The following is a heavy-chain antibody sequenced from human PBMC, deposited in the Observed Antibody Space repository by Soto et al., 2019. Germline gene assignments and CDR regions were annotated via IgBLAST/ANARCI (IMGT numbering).Heavy chain of an antibody. CDR3: ARGGYCSSTSCSLFDY. CDR2: IRQDGSQK. D-gene: IGHD2-2*03. Sequence: WWSLRLSCSASIFTFSTYWMSWFRQAPGKGLEWVANIRQDGSQKYYVDSVKGRFTISRDNAKNSLYLQMNSLRADDTAVYYCARGGYCSSTSCSLFDYWGQGTLVTVSS. V-gene: IGHV3-7*01. CDR1: IFTFSTYW. J-gene: IGHJ4*02.